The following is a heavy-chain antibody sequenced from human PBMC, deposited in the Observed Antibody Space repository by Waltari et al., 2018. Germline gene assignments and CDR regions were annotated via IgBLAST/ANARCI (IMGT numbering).Heavy chain of an antibody. J-gene: IGHJ4*02. CDR2: INAGNGNT. Sequence: QVQLVQSGAEVKKPGASVKVSCKASGYTFTSYAMHWVRQAPGQRLEWMGWINAGNGNTKYSQKFQGRVTITADESTSTAYMELSSLRSEDTAVYYCARVGAVVIASPFDYWGQGTLVTVSS. CDR1: GYTFTSYA. V-gene: IGHV1-3*01. CDR3: ARVGAVVIASPFDY. D-gene: IGHD2-21*01.